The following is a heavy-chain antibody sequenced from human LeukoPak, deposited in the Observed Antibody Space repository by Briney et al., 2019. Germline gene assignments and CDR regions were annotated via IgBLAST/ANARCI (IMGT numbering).Heavy chain of an antibody. CDR3: ARDNDILTGSLDY. CDR2: INHSGST. V-gene: IGHV4-34*01. D-gene: IGHD3-9*01. Sequence: SETLSLTCAVYGGSFSGYYWSWIRQPPGKGLEWIGEINHSGSTYYNPSLKSRVTISVDTSKNQFSLKLSSVTAADTAVYYCARDNDILTGSLDYWGQGTLVTVSS. J-gene: IGHJ4*02. CDR1: GGSFSGYY.